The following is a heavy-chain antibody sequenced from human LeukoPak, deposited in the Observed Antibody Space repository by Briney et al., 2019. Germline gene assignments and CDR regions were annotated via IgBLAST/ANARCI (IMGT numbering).Heavy chain of an antibody. Sequence: ASVKVSCKASGYTFTSYDINWVRQATGQGLEWMGWMNPNSGSTGYAQKFQGRVTMTRNTSISTAYMELSSLRSEDTAVYYCAKDLVSGCSSTSCYQHYYYHGMDVWGQGTTVTVSS. CDR3: AKDLVSGCSSTSCYQHYYYHGMDV. D-gene: IGHD2-2*01. V-gene: IGHV1-8*01. CDR2: MNPNSGST. J-gene: IGHJ6*02. CDR1: GYTFTSYD.